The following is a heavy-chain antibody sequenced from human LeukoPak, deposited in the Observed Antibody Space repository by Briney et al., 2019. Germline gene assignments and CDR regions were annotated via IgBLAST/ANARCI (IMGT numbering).Heavy chain of an antibody. CDR1: GGTFSSYT. V-gene: IGHV1-69*02. J-gene: IGHJ4*02. CDR2: IIPILGIA. Sequence: SVKVSCKASGGTFSSYTISWVRQAPGQGLEWMGRIIPILGIANYAQKFQGRVTITADKSTSTAYMELSSLRSEDTAVYYCARTGTAMGPPLAYGGQETLVTVSS. D-gene: IGHD5-18*01. CDR3: ARTGTAMGPPLAY.